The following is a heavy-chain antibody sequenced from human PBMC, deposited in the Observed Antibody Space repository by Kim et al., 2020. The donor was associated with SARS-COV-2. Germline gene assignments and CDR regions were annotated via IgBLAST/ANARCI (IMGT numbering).Heavy chain of an antibody. CDR2: ISYDGSNK. D-gene: IGHD6-19*01. Sequence: GGSLRLSCAASGFTFSSYGMHWVRQAPGKGLEWVAVISYDGSNKYYADSVTGRFTISRDNSKNTLYLQMNSLRAEDTAVYYCAKDSGWIGYFDYWGQGTLVTVSS. CDR3: AKDSGWIGYFDY. J-gene: IGHJ4*02. CDR1: GFTFSSYG. V-gene: IGHV3-30*18.